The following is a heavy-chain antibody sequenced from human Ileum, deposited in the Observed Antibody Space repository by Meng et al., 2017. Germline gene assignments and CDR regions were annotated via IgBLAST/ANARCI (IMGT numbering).Heavy chain of an antibody. CDR3: ARGRMGGSTW. J-gene: IGHJ4*02. CDR2: IDHSGSA. CDR1: GASFSGYY. Sequence: QGQLQQWGEGLLKPSETLSLTCAVYGASFSGYYWNWIRQPPGKGLEWIGEIDHSGSANYDPSLKSRVTMSADASKKQFSLKLSSVTAADTAVYYCARGRMGGSTWWGPGTLVTVSS. D-gene: IGHD1-26*01. V-gene: IGHV4-34*01.